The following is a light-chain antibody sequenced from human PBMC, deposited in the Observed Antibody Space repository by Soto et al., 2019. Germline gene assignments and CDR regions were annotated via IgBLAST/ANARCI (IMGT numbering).Light chain of an antibody. Sequence: DIQMTQSPSTLSASVGDRVTINCRASENVNTLLAWYQHKPGKAPKLLIYRASDLESGVPSRFSGSGSGTEFTLTISSLLPDDFATYYCQHYNYFPSFGQGTKLEMK. J-gene: IGKJ2*01. CDR3: QHYNYFPS. V-gene: IGKV1-5*03. CDR2: RAS. CDR1: ENVNTL.